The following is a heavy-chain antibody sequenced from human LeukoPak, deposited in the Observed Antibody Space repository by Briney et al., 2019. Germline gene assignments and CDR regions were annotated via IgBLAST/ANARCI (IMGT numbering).Heavy chain of an antibody. CDR3: ARYCSSASCGWFDP. J-gene: IGHJ5*02. CDR1: GGSISSGGYY. V-gene: IGHV4-31*03. Sequence: SETLSFTCTVSGGSISSGGYYWTWIRQHPGKGLEWIGYIYYSGNTYYDPSLESRLTISVDTSNNQFSLKLSSVTAADTAVYYCARYCSSASCGWFDPWGQGTLVTVSS. CDR2: IYYSGNT. D-gene: IGHD2-2*01.